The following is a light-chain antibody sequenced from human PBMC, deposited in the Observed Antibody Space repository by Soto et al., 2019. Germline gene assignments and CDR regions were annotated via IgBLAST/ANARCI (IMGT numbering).Light chain of an antibody. J-gene: IGLJ1*01. CDR3: QSYDSSLSGFYV. V-gene: IGLV1-40*01. CDR2: GNS. Sequence: QSVLTQPPSVSGAPGQRVTISCTGSSSNIGAGYDVHWYQQLPGTAPKLLIYGNSNRPSGVPDRFSGSKSGTSASLAITGLQFEFGADYYCQSYDSSLSGFYVFGTGTKLTVL. CDR1: SSNIGAGYD.